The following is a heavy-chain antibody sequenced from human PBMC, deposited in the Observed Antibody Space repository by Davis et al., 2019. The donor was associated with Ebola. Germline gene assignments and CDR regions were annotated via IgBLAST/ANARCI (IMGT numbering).Heavy chain of an antibody. D-gene: IGHD3-10*01. CDR3: ARHQLYYYGSGSYSRNYYFDY. CDR1: GGSFSGYY. Sequence: SETLSLTCAVYGGSFSGYYWSWIRQPPGKGLEWIGEINHSGSTNYNPSLKSRVTISVDTSKNQFSLKLSSVTAADTAVYYCARHQLYYYGSGSYSRNYYFDYWGQGTLVTVSS. V-gene: IGHV4-34*01. J-gene: IGHJ4*02. CDR2: INHSGST.